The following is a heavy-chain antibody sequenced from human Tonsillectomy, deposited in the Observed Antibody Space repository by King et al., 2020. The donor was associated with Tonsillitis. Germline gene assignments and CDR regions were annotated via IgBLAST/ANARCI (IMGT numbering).Heavy chain of an antibody. D-gene: IGHD2-15*01. Sequence: QLVQSGAEVKKPGESLKISCKGSGYNFTTHWIGWVRQMPGKGLEWMGIINPGDSNSRYSPSLEGQVSISADKSISAAYRQWRSLKASDTAMYYCARRYMGGVAATPDLWYFDLWGRGTLVTVSS. V-gene: IGHV5-51*03. CDR3: ARRYMGGVAATPDLWYFDL. CDR2: INPGDSNS. CDR1: GYNFTTHW. J-gene: IGHJ2*01.